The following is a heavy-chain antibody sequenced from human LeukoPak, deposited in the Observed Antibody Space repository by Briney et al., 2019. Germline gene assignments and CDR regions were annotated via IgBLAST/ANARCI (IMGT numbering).Heavy chain of an antibody. J-gene: IGHJ5*02. D-gene: IGHD3-9*01. CDR3: ARRGYYDILSP. CDR1: GYTFTVYY. V-gene: IGHV1-2*02. CDR2: INPNSGGT. Sequence: GASVTVSCKASGYTFTVYYMHWVRQAPGQGLEWMGWINPNSGGTNYAQKFQGRVTMTRDTSISTAYMELRRLRSDDTAVYYWARRGYYDILSPWGQGTLVTVSS.